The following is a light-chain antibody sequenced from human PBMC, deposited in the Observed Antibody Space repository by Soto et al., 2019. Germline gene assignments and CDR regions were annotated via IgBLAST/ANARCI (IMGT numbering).Light chain of an antibody. Sequence: DIQMTQSPSSLSASVGDRVTITCQASQDITNYLNWYQQKPGKAPKLLIYDASNLETGVPSRFSGSGFGTDFTFTISSLQPEDFATYYCQQYDNLPITFGQGTRLDIK. CDR3: QQYDNLPIT. J-gene: IGKJ5*01. V-gene: IGKV1-33*01. CDR1: QDITNY. CDR2: DAS.